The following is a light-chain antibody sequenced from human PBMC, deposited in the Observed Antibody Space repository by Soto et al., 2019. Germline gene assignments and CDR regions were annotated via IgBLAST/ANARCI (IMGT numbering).Light chain of an antibody. CDR1: QSVSSSS. CDR2: GAS. V-gene: IGKV3-20*01. J-gene: IGKJ2*01. CDR3: QQYGGSNLVT. Sequence: EIVLTQSTGTLSLSPGERATLSCRASQSVSSSSLAWYQQKPGQAPRLLVYGASSRATGIPDRFSGSGSGTDFTLTISRLEPEDFAVYYCQQYGGSNLVTFGQGTKLEIK.